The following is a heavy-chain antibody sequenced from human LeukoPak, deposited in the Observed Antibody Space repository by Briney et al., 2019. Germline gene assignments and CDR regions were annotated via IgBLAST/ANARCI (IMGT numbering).Heavy chain of an antibody. CDR2: IHTSGST. V-gene: IGHV4-61*02. D-gene: IGHD1-26*01. CDR3: ARDGTQPLDY. J-gene: IGHJ4*02. CDR1: GGPISSGSYY. Sequence: SQTLSLTCTVSGGPISSGSYYWSWVRQPAGKGLEWIGRIHTSGSTNYNPSLKSRVTISVDTSKNQFSLKLSSVTAADTAVYYCARDGTQPLDYWGQGTLVTVSS.